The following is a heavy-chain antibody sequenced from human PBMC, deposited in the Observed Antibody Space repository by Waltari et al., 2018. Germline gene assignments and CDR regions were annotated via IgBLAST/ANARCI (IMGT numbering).Heavy chain of an antibody. CDR1: GYSISSGYY. Sequence: QVQLQESGPGLVKPSETLSLTCAVSGYSISSGYYWGWIRQPPGKGLEWIGSIYHSGSTYYNPSLKSRVTISGDTSKNQFSLKLSSVTAADTAVYYCARAVAAAEFYYYYYMDVWGKGTTVTVSS. D-gene: IGHD6-13*01. J-gene: IGHJ6*03. CDR2: IYHSGST. CDR3: ARAVAAAEFYYYYYMDV. V-gene: IGHV4-38-2*01.